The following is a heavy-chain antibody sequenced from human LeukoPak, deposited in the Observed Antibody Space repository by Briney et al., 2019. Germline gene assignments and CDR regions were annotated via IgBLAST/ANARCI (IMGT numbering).Heavy chain of an antibody. CDR2: ISSSSSYI. Sequence: GGSLRLSCAASGFTFNSYWMNWVRQAPGKGLEWVSSISSSSSYIYYADSVKGRFTISRDNAENSLYLQMDSLRAEDTAVYYCARVDSDSSGYWSGFDYWGQGTLVTVSS. CDR3: ARVDSDSSGYWSGFDY. CDR1: GFTFNSYW. D-gene: IGHD3-22*01. J-gene: IGHJ4*02. V-gene: IGHV3-21*01.